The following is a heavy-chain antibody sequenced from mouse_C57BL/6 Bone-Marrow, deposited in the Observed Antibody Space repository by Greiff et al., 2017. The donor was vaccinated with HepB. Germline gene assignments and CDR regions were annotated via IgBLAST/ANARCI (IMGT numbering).Heavy chain of an antibody. Sequence: EVHLVESGPGLAKPSQTLSLTCSVTGYSITSDYWNWIRKFPGNKLEYMGYISYSGSTYYNPSLKSRISITRDTSKNQYYLQLNSVTTEDTATYYCARSPHYYYGSSYNWYFDVWGTGTTVTVSS. CDR2: ISYSGST. V-gene: IGHV3-8*01. CDR1: GYSITSDY. CDR3: ARSPHYYYGSSYNWYFDV. J-gene: IGHJ1*03. D-gene: IGHD1-1*01.